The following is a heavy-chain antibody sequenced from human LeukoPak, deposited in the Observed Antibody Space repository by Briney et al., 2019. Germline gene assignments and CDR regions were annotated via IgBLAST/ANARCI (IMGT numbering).Heavy chain of an antibody. D-gene: IGHD6-13*01. J-gene: IGHJ5*02. CDR3: ARDQVAAAGISWFDP. CDR2: IYYSGST. V-gene: IGHV4-59*01. CDR1: GGSISSYY. Sequence: SETLSLTCTVSGGSISSYYWSWIRQPPGKGLEWIGYIYYSGSTNYNPSLKSRVTISVDTSKNQFSLKLSSVTAADTAVYYCARDQVAAAGISWFDPWGQGTLVTVSS.